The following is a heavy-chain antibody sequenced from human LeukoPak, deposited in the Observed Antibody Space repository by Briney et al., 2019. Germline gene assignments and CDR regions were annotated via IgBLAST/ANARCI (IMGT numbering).Heavy chain of an antibody. D-gene: IGHD3-9*01. CDR3: AKDPDYDILAGTTFDY. V-gene: IGHV3-23*01. CDR1: GFTFSSYA. J-gene: IGHJ4*02. Sequence: GGSLRLSCVASGFTFSSYAMSWVRQAPGKGLKWVSTISGSGDSTFYADSVKGRFTISRDNSKNTLYLQMNGLRAEDTAIYYCAKDPDYDILAGTTFDYWGQGTLVTVSS. CDR2: ISGSGDST.